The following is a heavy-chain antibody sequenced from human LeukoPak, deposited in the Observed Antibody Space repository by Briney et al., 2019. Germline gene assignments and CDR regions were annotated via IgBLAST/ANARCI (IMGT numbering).Heavy chain of an antibody. V-gene: IGHV3-7*05. Sequence: GGSLRLSCAASGFTFSNYWMIWLRQAPGKGLEWVANIKQDGSETYYVDSVRGRFNISRDNAKNSLYLQMNSLRAEDTAVYYCANALGAHYFDYWGQGTLVTVSS. J-gene: IGHJ4*02. D-gene: IGHD1-26*01. CDR1: GFTFSNYW. CDR3: ANALGAHYFDY. CDR2: IKQDGSET.